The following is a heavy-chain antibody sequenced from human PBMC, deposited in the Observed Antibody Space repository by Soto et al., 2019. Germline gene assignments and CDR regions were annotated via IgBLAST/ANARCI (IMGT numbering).Heavy chain of an antibody. CDR2: ISYDGTNE. CDR3: AKSFYDKSGYYGLLDY. J-gene: IGHJ4*02. V-gene: IGHV3-30*18. Sequence: GGSLRLSCAASGFSFSTHSMHWVRQAPGKGLEWVVVISYDGTNEYYADFVRGRFTISRYNSKNMLYLQIISLRAEDTAVYYCAKSFYDKSGYYGLLDYWGQGTLVTVSS. CDR1: GFSFSTHS. D-gene: IGHD3-22*01.